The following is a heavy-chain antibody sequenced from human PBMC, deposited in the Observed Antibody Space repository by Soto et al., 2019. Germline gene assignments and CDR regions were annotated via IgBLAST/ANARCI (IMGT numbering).Heavy chain of an antibody. CDR1: GYTFSNYD. J-gene: IGHJ4*02. CDR3: AKVSRKGSAIDFDY. CDR2: VNPNNGDT. Sequence: QVQLVQSGAELKKPGASVKVSCKASGYTFSNYDMNWVRQATGQGPEWIGWVNPNNGDTGYAQKFQGRVTLTTDFSTTTAYMELTSLRSEHTAIYYCAKVSRKGSAIDFDYWGQGTLITVSS. D-gene: IGHD3-10*01. V-gene: IGHV1-8*01.